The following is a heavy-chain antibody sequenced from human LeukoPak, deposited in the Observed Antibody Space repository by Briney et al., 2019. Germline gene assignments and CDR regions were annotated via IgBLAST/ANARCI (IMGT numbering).Heavy chain of an antibody. J-gene: IGHJ6*02. Sequence: SETLSLTCTVSGGSISSGGYYWSWIRQHPGEGLEWIGYIYYSGSTYYNPSLKSRVTISVDTSKNQFSLKLSSVTAADTAVYYCARDSADFWILGNCYYGMDVWGQGTTVTVSS. CDR3: ARDSADFWILGNCYYGMDV. V-gene: IGHV4-31*03. CDR1: GGSISSGGYY. D-gene: IGHD3-3*01. CDR2: IYYSGST.